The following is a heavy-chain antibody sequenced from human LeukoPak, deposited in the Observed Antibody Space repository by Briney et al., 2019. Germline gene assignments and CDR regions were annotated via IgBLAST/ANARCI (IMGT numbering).Heavy chain of an antibody. CDR1: GFTFSSYA. CDR3: AKDSAEYCSSTSCSWFDY. J-gene: IGHJ4*02. Sequence: GGSLRLSCAASGFTFSSYAMSWVRQAPGKGLEWVSAISGSGGSTYYADSVKGRFTISRDNSKNTLYLQMNSLRAEDTAVYYCAKDSAEYCSSTSCSWFDYWGQGTLVTLSS. D-gene: IGHD2-2*01. V-gene: IGHV3-23*01. CDR2: ISGSGGST.